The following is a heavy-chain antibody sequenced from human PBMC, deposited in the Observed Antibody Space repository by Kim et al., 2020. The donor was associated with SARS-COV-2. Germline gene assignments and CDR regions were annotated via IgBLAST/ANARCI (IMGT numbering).Heavy chain of an antibody. CDR1: GFTFSSYA. D-gene: IGHD4-17*01. V-gene: IGHV3-23*01. CDR3: AKTHYGGNLGSFGY. CDR2: ISGGGGST. Sequence: GGSLRLSCAASGFTFSSYAMSWVRQAPGKGLEWVSAISGGGGSTHYADSVKGRFTISRDNSKNTLYLQINSLRAEDTAVYYCAKTHYGGNLGSFGYWGQGGLVTVPA. J-gene: IGHJ4*02.